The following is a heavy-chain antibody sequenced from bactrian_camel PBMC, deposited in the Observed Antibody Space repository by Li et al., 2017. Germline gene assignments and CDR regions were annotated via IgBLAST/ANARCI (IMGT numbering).Heavy chain of an antibody. V-gene: IGHV3S40*01. D-gene: IGHD6*01. CDR3: AAEDCQLGGNWSATVRYKY. J-gene: IGHJ4*01. CDR1: PGPIDRHHC. Sequence: DVQLVESGGDSVQPGGSLRLLCKASPGPIDRHHCMGWFRRAPGKEPEAIAAIRTGDGRTFYTDFARERFTISRDIVANTVALQMNSLEPEDTGVYYCAAEDCQLGGNWSATVRYKYRGQGTQVTVS. CDR2: IRTGDGRT.